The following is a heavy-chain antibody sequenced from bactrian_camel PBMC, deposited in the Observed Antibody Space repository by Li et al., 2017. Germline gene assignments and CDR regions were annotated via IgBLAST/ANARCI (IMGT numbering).Heavy chain of an antibody. Sequence: DVQLVESGGDLVQPGGSLRLSCAVSDDTFSNYDIAWVRQAPGKGLEWVSTIRADGSTSYADSVKGRFTISEDKAKDTVYLQMNSLKTEDTAVYYCTTGGHHGPYNYWGQGTQVTVS. CDR2: IRADGST. J-gene: IGHJ4*01. D-gene: IGHD7*01. CDR3: TTGGHHGPYNY. V-gene: IGHV3S40*01. CDR1: DDTFSNYD.